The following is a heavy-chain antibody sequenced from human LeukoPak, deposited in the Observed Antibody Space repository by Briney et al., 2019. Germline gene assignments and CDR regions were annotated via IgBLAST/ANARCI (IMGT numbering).Heavy chain of an antibody. V-gene: IGHV4-39*01. D-gene: IGHD2-8*01. J-gene: IGHJ5*02. Sequence: PSETLSLTCTVSSDSIGSSSNYWGWIRQAPGKGLEWIGNVYYSGSTFYNPSLKSRVTISVDTSKNQFSLKLRSVTAADTAIYYCARASFNVVFGNWFDPWGQGTLVTVSS. CDR2: VYYSGST. CDR1: SDSIGSSSNY. CDR3: ARASFNVVFGNWFDP.